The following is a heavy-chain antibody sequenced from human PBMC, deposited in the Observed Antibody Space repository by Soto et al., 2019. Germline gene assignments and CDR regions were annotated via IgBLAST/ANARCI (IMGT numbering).Heavy chain of an antibody. Sequence: GRSLRLSCAASGFTISDYYMSWIRQAPGKGLEWVSYISSSGSTIYYADSVKGRFTISRDNAKNSLYLQMNSLRAEDTAVYYCAKSGNDQYYDCWSGYRNWFDPWGQGTLVTVSS. V-gene: IGHV3-11*01. CDR1: GFTISDYY. D-gene: IGHD3-3*01. CDR2: ISSSGSTI. CDR3: AKSGNDQYYDCWSGYRNWFDP. J-gene: IGHJ5*02.